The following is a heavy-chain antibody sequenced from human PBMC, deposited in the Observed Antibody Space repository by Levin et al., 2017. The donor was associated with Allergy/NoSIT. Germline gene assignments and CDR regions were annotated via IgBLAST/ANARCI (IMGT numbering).Heavy chain of an antibody. Sequence: GGSLRLSCAASGFTFSDYYMSWIRQAPGKGLEWVSYISSSGSTIYYADSVKGRFTISRDNAKNSLYLQMNSLRAEDTAVYYCARVYSSGWGPAEYFQHWGQGTLVTVSS. D-gene: IGHD6-19*01. CDR2: ISSSGSTI. CDR3: ARVYSSGWGPAEYFQH. V-gene: IGHV3-11*01. CDR1: GFTFSDYY. J-gene: IGHJ1*01.